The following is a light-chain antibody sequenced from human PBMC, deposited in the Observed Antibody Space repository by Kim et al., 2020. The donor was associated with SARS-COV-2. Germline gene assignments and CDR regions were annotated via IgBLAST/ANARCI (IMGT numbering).Light chain of an antibody. V-gene: IGKV3-15*01. CDR2: GAS. CDR1: QRINNN. CDR3: QQYYLWPRT. J-gene: IGKJ4*02. Sequence: VSPGEGVTLSCRASQRINNNLAWYHQKPGQAPRLVIYGASTRATGIPARLSGSGSGTEFTLTISSLQPEDSAVYYCQQYYLWPRTFGVGTKVDIK.